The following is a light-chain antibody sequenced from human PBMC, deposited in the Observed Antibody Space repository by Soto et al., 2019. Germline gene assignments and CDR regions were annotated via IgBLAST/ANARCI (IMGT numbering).Light chain of an antibody. CDR2: AAS. J-gene: IGKJ4*01. V-gene: IGKV1-27*01. CDR3: QKYDSAASLT. Sequence: DIQMTQSPSSLSASVGDRVTVTCRASQGISSYLAWYQHKPGKVPKLLIYAASTLQPGVPSRFSGSGSGTDFTLTISSLQPEDVATYYCQKYDSAASLTFGGGTKVEIK. CDR1: QGISSY.